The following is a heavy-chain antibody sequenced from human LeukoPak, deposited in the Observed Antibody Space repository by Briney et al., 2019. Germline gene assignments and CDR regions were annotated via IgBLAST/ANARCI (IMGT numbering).Heavy chain of an antibody. CDR2: ISSSSSYI. J-gene: IGHJ4*02. CDR1: GFTFSSYS. Sequence: PGGSLRLSCAASGFTFSSYSMNWVRQAPGKGLEWVSSISSSSSYIYYADSVKGRFTISRDNAKNSLYLQMNSLRAEDTAVYYCARESWWLRNNYFDYWGQGTLVTVSS. V-gene: IGHV3-21*01. D-gene: IGHD5-12*01. CDR3: ARESWWLRNNYFDY.